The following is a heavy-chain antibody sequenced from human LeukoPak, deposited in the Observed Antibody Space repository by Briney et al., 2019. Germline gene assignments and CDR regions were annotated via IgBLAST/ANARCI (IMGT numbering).Heavy chain of an antibody. D-gene: IGHD3-3*02. CDR3: TRVYILYYFDY. J-gene: IGHJ4*02. Sequence: PGRSLRLSCTASGFTFGDYAMSWVRQAPGKGLEWVGFIRSKAYGGTTEYAASVKGRFTISRDDSKSIAYLQMNSLKTEDTAVYYCTRVYILYYFDYWGQGTLVTVSS. CDR2: IRSKAYGGTT. V-gene: IGHV3-49*04. CDR1: GFTFGDYA.